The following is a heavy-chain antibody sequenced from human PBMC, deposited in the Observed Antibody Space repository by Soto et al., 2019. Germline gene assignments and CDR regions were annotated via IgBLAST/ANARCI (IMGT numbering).Heavy chain of an antibody. J-gene: IGHJ6*02. D-gene: IGHD6-19*01. CDR3: AGSGWYYYYYGMDV. CDR1: GYTFTSYA. Sequence: ASVKVSCKAAGYTFTSYAMHWVRQAPGQRLEWMGWINAGNGNTKYSQKFQGRVTITRDTSASTAYMELSSLRSEDTAVYYCAGSGWYYYYYGMDVWGQGTTVTVSS. V-gene: IGHV1-3*01. CDR2: INAGNGNT.